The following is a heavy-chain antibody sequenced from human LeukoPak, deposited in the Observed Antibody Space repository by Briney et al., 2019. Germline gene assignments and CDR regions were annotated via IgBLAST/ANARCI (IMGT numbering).Heavy chain of an antibody. V-gene: IGHV3-53*01. CDR2: IYSTGST. Sequence: PGGSLRLSCAASGFTVSSNYMSWVRQPAGKGLEWVSVIYSTGSTYYAASVKGRFTISRDNSKSTLYLQMNSLRGEDTAVYYCARGSSSGFELDYWGQGTLVTVSS. CDR3: ARGSSSGFELDY. CDR1: GFTVSSNY. D-gene: IGHD6-19*01. J-gene: IGHJ4*02.